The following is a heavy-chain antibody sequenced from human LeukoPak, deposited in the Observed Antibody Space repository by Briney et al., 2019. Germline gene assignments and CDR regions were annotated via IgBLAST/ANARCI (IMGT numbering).Heavy chain of an antibody. CDR2: ISDSGGNT. D-gene: IGHD6-25*01. Sequence: GGSLRLSCAASGFTFSSSSMSWVRQAPGKGLEWVSTISDSGGNTYYADSVKGRFTISRDNSKNTLYLQMNSLRAEDTAVYYCAKDPRAGYYFDYWGQGTLVTVSS. J-gene: IGHJ4*02. V-gene: IGHV3-23*01. CDR1: GFTFSSSS. CDR3: AKDPRAGYYFDY.